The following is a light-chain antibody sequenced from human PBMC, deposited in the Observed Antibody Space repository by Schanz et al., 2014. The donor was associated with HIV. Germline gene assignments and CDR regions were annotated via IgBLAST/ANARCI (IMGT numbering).Light chain of an antibody. Sequence: QSVLTQPPSVSAAPGQKVTISCSGSSSNIGNNYVSWYQQFPGTAPKLLIYDNYQRPSGVPDRFSGSKSGTSATLGITGLQAEDEADYYCQSYDSTLSAWVFGGGTKVTVL. CDR3: QSYDSTLSAWV. V-gene: IGLV1-51*01. CDR1: SSNIGNNY. CDR2: DNY. J-gene: IGLJ2*01.